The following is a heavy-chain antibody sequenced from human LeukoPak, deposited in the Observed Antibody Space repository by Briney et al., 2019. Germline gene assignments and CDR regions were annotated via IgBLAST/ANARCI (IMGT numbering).Heavy chain of an antibody. D-gene: IGHD1-26*01. CDR3: AKTSGGFLGATISRRWYYFDY. V-gene: IGHV3-30*04. CDR2: ISYDGSNK. J-gene: IGHJ4*02. Sequence: GSLRLSCAASGFTFSSYAMHWVRQAPGKGLEWVAVISYDGSNKYYADSVKGRFTISRDNSKNTLYLQMNSLRAEDTAVYYCAKTSGGFLGATISRRWYYFDYWGQGTLVTVSS. CDR1: GFTFSSYA.